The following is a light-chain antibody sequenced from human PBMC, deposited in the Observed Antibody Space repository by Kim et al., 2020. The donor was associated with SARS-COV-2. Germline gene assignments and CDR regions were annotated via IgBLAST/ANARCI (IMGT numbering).Light chain of an antibody. J-gene: IGLJ2*01. V-gene: IGLV1-40*01. CDR1: RSNIGAGYD. CDR3: QSYDDSLRGL. CDR2: AND. Sequence: QSVLTQPPSVSGAPGQRVTISCTGSRSNIGAGYDVHWYRQVPGGAPKLLIYANDNRPSGVPDRFSGSRSGTSASLDITGLQTDDEADYYCQSYDDSLRGLFGGGTQLTVL.